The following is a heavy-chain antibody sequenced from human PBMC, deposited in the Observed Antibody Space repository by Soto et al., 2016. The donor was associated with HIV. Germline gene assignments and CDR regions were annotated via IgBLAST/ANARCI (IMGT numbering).Heavy chain of an antibody. D-gene: IGHD3-16*02. V-gene: IGHV3-23*01. CDR2: ISGSGGST. CDR3: AKVQEGVYRSFDYFDY. CDR1: GFTFSSYA. Sequence: EVQLLESGGGLIQPGGSLRLSCAASGFTFSSYAMSWVRQAPGKGLEWVSSISGSGGSTYYADSVKGRFTISRDNSKNTLYLQMNSLRAEDTAVHYCAKVQEGVYRSFDYFDYWGQGTLVTVSS. J-gene: IGHJ4*02.